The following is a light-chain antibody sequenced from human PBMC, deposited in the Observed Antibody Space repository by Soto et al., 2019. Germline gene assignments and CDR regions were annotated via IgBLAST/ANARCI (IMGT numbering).Light chain of an antibody. V-gene: IGKV3-20*01. CDR2: GAS. J-gene: IGKJ1*01. CDR1: QSVSYY. CDR3: RQYGSSPRT. Sequence: EIVLTQSPGTLSLSLVERATLSFRASQSVSYYLAWYQQKPGQSPRLLIYGASSRATGIPDGFSGSGSGTDFTLTISRLEPEDFAVYYCRQYGSSPRTFGQGTKVDNK.